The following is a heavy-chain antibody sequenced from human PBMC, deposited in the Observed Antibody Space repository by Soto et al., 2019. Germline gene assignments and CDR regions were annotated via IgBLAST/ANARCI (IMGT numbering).Heavy chain of an antibody. J-gene: IGHJ3*02. CDR3: ATRLLWFGELLMEGAFDI. CDR1: GGSISSGGYY. CDR2: IYYSGST. V-gene: IGHV4-31*03. D-gene: IGHD3-10*01. Sequence: QVQLQESGPGLVKPSQTLSLTCTVSGGSISSGGYYWSWIRQHPGKGLEWIGYIYYSGSTYYNPYLKRRVTISVDTSKNQFSLKLSSVTAADTAVYYCATRLLWFGELLMEGAFDIWGQGTMVTVSS.